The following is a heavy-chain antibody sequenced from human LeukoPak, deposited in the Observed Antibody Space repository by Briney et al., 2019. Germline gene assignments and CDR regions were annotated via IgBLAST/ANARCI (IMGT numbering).Heavy chain of an antibody. Sequence: GGSLRLSCAASGFTFSSYWMTWVRQAPGKGLEWVANIKEDGSEKYYVDSVKGRFTISRDNAKNPLYLQMNSLRAEDTAVYYCARDRGWLVFDYWGQGTLVTVSS. V-gene: IGHV3-7*03. CDR1: GFTFSSYW. J-gene: IGHJ4*02. CDR3: ARDRGWLVFDY. D-gene: IGHD6-19*01. CDR2: IKEDGSEK.